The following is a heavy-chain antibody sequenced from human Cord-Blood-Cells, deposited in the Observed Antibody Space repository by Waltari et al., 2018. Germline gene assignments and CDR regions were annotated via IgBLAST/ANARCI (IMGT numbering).Heavy chain of an antibody. V-gene: IGHV3-30*18. Sequence: VQLVESEGGVVQPGRSLRPPRATSGFTYRRYRMHQVRPAPGKVLEWVAVITYDGKNKYVAYPVKARFTLPRDNSQNTLYLQMNSLRAEDTAVYYCAKGRFDPWGQGTLVTVSS. CDR3: AKGRFDP. CDR2: ITYDGKNK. J-gene: IGHJ5*02. CDR1: GFTYRRYR.